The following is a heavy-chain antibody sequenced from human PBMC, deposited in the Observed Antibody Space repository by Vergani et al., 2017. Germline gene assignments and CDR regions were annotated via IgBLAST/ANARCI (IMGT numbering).Heavy chain of an antibody. CDR1: GGSVSSGSYY. J-gene: IGHJ6*04. CDR2: IYYSGST. V-gene: IGHV4-61*01. CDR3: ARVGSTTTVXTPGGNYYYYGMDV. D-gene: IGHD4-23*01. Sequence: QVQLQESGPGLVKPSETLSLTCTVSGGSVSSGSYYWSWIRQPPGKGLEWIGYIYYSGSTNYNPSLKSRVTISVDTSKNQFSLKLSSVTAADTAVYYCARVGSTTTVXTPGGNYYYYGMDVWGKGTTVTVSS.